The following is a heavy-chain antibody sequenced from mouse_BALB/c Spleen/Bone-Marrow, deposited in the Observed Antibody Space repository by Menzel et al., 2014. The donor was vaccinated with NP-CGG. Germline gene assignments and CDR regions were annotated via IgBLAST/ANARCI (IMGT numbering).Heavy chain of an antibody. CDR1: GYVFXTYW. J-gene: IGHJ2*01. D-gene: IGHD1-1*01. CDR3: ARSGYGSSYDY. V-gene: IGHV1-80*01. CDR2: IYPGDGDT. Sequence: QVTLKVSGAELVRPGSSVKISCKASGYVFXTYWMNWVKQRPGQGLEWIGQIYPGDGDTNYNGKFKGTATLTADKSSSTAYMQLSSLTSEDSAVYFCARSGYGSSYDYWGQGTTLTVSS.